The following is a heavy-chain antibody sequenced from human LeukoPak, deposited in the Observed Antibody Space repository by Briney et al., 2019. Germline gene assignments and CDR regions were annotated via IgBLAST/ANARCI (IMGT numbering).Heavy chain of an antibody. D-gene: IGHD4/OR15-4a*01. J-gene: IGHJ5*02. Sequence: GGSLRLSCAASGFTFSNAWMSWVRQAPGKGLEWVSLIYSGGTTYYADSVKGRFTISRDNSKNTLYLQMNSLRAEDTAVYYCARGANWFDPWGQGTLVTVSS. V-gene: IGHV3-53*01. CDR2: IYSGGTT. CDR1: GFTFSNAW. CDR3: ARGANWFDP.